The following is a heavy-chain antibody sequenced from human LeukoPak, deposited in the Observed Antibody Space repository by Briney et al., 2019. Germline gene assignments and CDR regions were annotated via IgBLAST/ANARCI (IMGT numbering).Heavy chain of an antibody. CDR2: ISYDGSNK. CDR3: AKDPRHSTNWFFDY. V-gene: IGHV3-30-3*01. J-gene: IGHJ4*02. D-gene: IGHD6-13*01. Sequence: GMSLRLSCAASGFTFSSCAMHWVRRAPGKGLEWVAVISYDGSNKYYADSVKGRFTISRDNSKNTLYLQMNSLRAEDTAVYYCAKDPRHSTNWFFDYWGQGTLVTVSS. CDR1: GFTFSSCA.